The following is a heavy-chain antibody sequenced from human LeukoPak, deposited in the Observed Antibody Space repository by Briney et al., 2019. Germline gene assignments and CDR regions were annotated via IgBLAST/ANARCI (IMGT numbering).Heavy chain of an antibody. V-gene: IGHV3-23*01. CDR1: GFTFSSYW. D-gene: IGHD6-19*01. CDR2: ISDSGDRT. CDR3: AKDARRSSGWYFFDH. Sequence: GGSLTLSCAASGFTFSSYWMSWVGQAPGKGLEWVSAISDSGDRTYYADSVKGRFTISRDNSKNTLFLQMNRLRVEDTAVYYCAKDARRSSGWYFFDHWGQGTLLTVSS. J-gene: IGHJ4*02.